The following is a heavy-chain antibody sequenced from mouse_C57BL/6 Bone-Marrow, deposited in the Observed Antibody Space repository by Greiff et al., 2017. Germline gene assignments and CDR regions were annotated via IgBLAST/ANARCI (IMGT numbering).Heavy chain of an antibody. D-gene: IGHD2-4*01. CDR3: ARNDYDSYWYFDV. Sequence: QVQLQQPGAELVMPGASVKLSCKASGYTFTSYWMHWVKQRPGQGLEWMGEIDPSDSYTNYNQKFKGKSTLTVDKSSSTAYMQLSSLTSEDSAVYYCARNDYDSYWYFDVWGTGTTVTVSA. J-gene: IGHJ1*03. CDR2: IDPSDSYT. CDR1: GYTFTSYW. V-gene: IGHV1-69*01.